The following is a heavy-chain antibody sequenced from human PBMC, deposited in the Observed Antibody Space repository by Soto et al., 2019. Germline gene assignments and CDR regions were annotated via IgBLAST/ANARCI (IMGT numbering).Heavy chain of an antibody. Sequence: PGGSLRLSCAASGFTFSSYSMNWVRQAPGKGLEWVSSISSSSSYIYYAGSVKGRFTISRDNAKNSLYLQMNSLRAEDTAVYYCAREIIAAAGTWWGQGTLVTVS. V-gene: IGHV3-21*01. D-gene: IGHD6-13*01. J-gene: IGHJ4*02. CDR3: AREIIAAAGTW. CDR1: GFTFSSYS. CDR2: ISSSSSYI.